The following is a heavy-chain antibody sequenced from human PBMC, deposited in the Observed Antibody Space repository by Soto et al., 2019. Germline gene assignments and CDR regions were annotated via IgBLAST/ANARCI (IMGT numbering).Heavy chain of an antibody. CDR2: IYPGDSDT. CDR1: GYSFTSYW. D-gene: IGHD3-22*01. J-gene: IGHJ5*02. V-gene: IGHV5-51*01. CDR3: ATGFYDSSGSYYVLYGFDP. Sequence: GESLKISCKGSGYSFTSYWIGWVRQMPGKGLEWMGIIYPGDSDTRYSPSFQGQVTISADQSIRTAYCQWSSLKDSDTAMYSCATGFYDSSGSYYVLYGFDPWGQGTLVTVSS.